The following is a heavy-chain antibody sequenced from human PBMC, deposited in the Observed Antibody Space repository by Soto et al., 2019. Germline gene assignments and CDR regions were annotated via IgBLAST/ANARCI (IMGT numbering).Heavy chain of an antibody. D-gene: IGHD1-1*01. V-gene: IGHV1-2*02. Sequence: ASVKVSCKASGYTFSDYYIHWVRQASGQGLEWMGWINPNSGGTKYAPKFQGGVTMTRDTSITTAYMELSRLRSGDTAVYYCAREPATAKPEGVDFWGQGTLVTVSS. J-gene: IGHJ4*02. CDR2: INPNSGGT. CDR3: AREPATAKPEGVDF. CDR1: GYTFSDYY.